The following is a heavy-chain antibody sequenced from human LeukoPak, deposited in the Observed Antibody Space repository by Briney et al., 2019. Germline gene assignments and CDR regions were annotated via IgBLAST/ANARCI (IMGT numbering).Heavy chain of an antibody. CDR3: ARGSYYYYGMDV. Sequence: ASVKVSCKASGYTFTGYYMHWVRQAPGQGLEWMGWINPNSGGTNYAQKSQGRVTMTRDTSISTAYMELSRLRSEDTAVYYCARGSYYYYGMDVWGQGTTVAVSS. J-gene: IGHJ6*02. V-gene: IGHV1-2*02. CDR2: INPNSGGT. CDR1: GYTFTGYY.